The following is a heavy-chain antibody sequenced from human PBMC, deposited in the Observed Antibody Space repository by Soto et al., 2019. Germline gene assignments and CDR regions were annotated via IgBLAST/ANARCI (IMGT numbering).Heavy chain of an antibody. CDR2: IYYSGST. D-gene: IGHD3-3*01. J-gene: IGHJ3*02. CDR1: GGSISSYY. V-gene: IGHV4-59*01. CDR3: ARAVGRLGFLEWSDAFDI. Sequence: ETLSLTCTVSGGSISSYYWSWIRQPPGKGLEWIGYIYYSGSTNYNPSLKSRVTISVDTSKNQFSLKLSSVTAADTAVYYCARAVGRLGFLEWSDAFDIWGQGTMVTVSS.